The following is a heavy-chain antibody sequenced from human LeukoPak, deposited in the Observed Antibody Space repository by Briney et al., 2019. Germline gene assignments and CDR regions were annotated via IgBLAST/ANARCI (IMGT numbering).Heavy chain of an antibody. Sequence: SVKVSCKASGGTFSSYAISWVRQAPGQGLEWMGGFIPIFGTANYAQKLQGRVTITTDESTSTAYMELSSLRSEDTAVYYCARDGSYCSSTSCYAYYYYMDVWGKGTTVTVSS. J-gene: IGHJ6*03. D-gene: IGHD2-2*01. CDR1: GGTFSSYA. CDR2: FIPIFGTA. CDR3: ARDGSYCSSTSCYAYYYYMDV. V-gene: IGHV1-69*05.